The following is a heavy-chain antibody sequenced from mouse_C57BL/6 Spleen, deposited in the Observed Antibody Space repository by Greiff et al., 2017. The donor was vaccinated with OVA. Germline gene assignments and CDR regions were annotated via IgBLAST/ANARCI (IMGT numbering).Heavy chain of an antibody. V-gene: IGHV3-6*01. CDR3: ARREDYYGSRYFDV. D-gene: IGHD1-1*01. Sequence: EVKLMESGPGLVKPSQSLSLTCSVTGYSITSGYYWTWIRQFPVNNMEWMGYISYDGSNNYNPSLKNRISITRDTSKNQFFLKLNSGTTEDTATYYCARREDYYGSRYFDVWGTGTTVTVSS. CDR1: GYSITSGYY. CDR2: ISYDGSN. J-gene: IGHJ1*03.